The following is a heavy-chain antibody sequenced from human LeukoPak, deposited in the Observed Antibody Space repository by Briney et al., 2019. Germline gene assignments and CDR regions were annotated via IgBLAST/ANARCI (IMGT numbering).Heavy chain of an antibody. J-gene: IGHJ4*02. D-gene: IGHD3-10*01. CDR2: IYYSGST. CDR1: GGSISSYY. V-gene: IGHV4-59*01. Sequence: SETLSLTCTVSGGSISSYYWSWIRHPPGKGLEWIGYIYYSGSTNYNPSLKSRVTISVDTSKNQFSLKLSSVTAADTAVYYCARDAHPYGSGSYLFDYWGQGTLVTVSS. CDR3: ARDAHPYGSGSYLFDY.